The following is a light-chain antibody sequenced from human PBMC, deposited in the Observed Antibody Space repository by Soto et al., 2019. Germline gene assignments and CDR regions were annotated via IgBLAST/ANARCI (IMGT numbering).Light chain of an antibody. Sequence: EIVLTQSPGTLSLSPGERATLSCRASQSVTSCYLSCYRQNPGQPPRLLIYASSRTAAAIPSRIIGSGSGTAFTLTSSRLEPEAFAVYYRQQYGTSPGTFGQGTKVEIK. V-gene: IGKV3-20*01. CDR1: QSVTSCY. J-gene: IGKJ1*01. CDR2: ASS. CDR3: QQYGTSPGT.